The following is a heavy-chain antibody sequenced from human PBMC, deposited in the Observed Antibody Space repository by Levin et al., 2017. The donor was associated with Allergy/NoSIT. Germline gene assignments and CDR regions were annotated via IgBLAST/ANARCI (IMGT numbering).Heavy chain of an antibody. CDR2: ISTYNGHT. V-gene: IGHV1-18*01. D-gene: IGHD2-2*01. CDR1: GYTFTSHG. Sequence: ASVKVSCKASGYTFTSHGVTWVRQAPGQGLEWMGWISTYNGHTNYAQNLQGRVTMTTDTSTSTAYMELRSLRSDDTAVYYCARTCSSSSCYFIYWGQGTLVTVSS. J-gene: IGHJ4*02. CDR3: ARTCSSSSCYFIY.